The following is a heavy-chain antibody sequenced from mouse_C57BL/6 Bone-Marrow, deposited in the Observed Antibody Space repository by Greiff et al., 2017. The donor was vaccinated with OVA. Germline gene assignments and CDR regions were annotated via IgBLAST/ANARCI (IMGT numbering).Heavy chain of an antibody. CDR1: GYTFTDYE. V-gene: IGHV1-15*01. D-gene: IGHD2-5*01. J-gene: IGHJ4*01. CDR3: TRGYSNYYAMDY. CDR2: IDPETGGT. Sequence: QVQLQQSGAELVRPGASVTLSCKASGYTFTDYEMHWVKQTPVQGLEWIGAIDPETGGTAYTQKFKGKAILTADKSSSTAYMELRSLTSEDSAVYYCTRGYSNYYAMDYWGQGPSVTVSS.